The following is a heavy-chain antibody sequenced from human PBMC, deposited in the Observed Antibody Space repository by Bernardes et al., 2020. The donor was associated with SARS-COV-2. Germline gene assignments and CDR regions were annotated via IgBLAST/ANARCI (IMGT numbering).Heavy chain of an antibody. D-gene: IGHD4-17*01. J-gene: IGHJ4*02. V-gene: IGHV3-30*18. CDR3: AKNPPSTVTTEPYFFDS. Sequence: GSLRLSCAASGFTFSSYGMHWVRQAPGTGLEWVAVIAYDGSRKYYADSVKGRFSISRDNSENTLYLQMNSLRADDTAVYYCAKNPPSTVTTEPYFFDSWGQGTLVTVSS. CDR2: IAYDGSRK. CDR1: GFTFSSYG.